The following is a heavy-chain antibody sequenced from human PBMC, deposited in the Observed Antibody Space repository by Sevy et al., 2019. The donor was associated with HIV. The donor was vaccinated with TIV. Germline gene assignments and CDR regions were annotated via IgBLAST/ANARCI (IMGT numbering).Heavy chain of an antibody. CDR3: AKDHHTGGTTTVTTYYYYYGMDV. Sequence: GGSLRLSCAASGFTFSSYGMHWVRQAPGKGLEWVAVISYDGSNKYYADSVKGRFTIARDHSKNTLYLQMNSLRAEDTAVYYCAKDHHTGGTTTVTTYYYYYGMDVWGQGTTVTISS. CDR2: ISYDGSNK. CDR1: GFTFSSYG. V-gene: IGHV3-30*18. J-gene: IGHJ6*02. D-gene: IGHD4-17*01.